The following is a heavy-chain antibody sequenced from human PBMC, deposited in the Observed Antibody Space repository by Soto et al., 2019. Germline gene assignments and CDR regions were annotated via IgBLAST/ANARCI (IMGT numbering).Heavy chain of an antibody. Sequence: EVQLLESGGGLVQPGGSLRLSCAASGFSFRSYAMKWVRQAPGKGLEWVSLIGESGTPTYYADSVKGRFTISRDNSGNTLFLEMYTFSAEDTAVYYCARYIPGVRYYGMDVWGQGTTVTVSS. CDR1: GFSFRSYA. CDR3: ARYIPGVRYYGMDV. J-gene: IGHJ6*02. D-gene: IGHD2-2*01. CDR2: IGESGTPT. V-gene: IGHV3-23*01.